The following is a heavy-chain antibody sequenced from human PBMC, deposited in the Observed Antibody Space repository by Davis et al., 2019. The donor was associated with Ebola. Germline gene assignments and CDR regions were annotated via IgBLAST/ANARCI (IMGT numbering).Heavy chain of an antibody. CDR1: GFTFSSYG. CDR3: AKDDGTWELLGSFDY. J-gene: IGHJ4*02. D-gene: IGHD1-26*01. CDR2: ISYDGSNK. V-gene: IGHV3-30*18. Sequence: GESLKISCAASGFTFSSYGMHWVRQAPGKGLEWVAVISYDGSNKYYADSVKGRFTISRDNSKNTLYLQMNSLRAEDTAVCYCAKDDGTWELLGSFDYWGQGTLVTVSS.